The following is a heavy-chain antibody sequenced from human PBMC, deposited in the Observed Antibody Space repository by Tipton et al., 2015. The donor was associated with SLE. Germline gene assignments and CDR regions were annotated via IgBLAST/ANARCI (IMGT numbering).Heavy chain of an antibody. Sequence: TLSLTCIVSGDSLIKYYWNWFRQSPGKRLEWIGYVFYTGSTNNNPSFKSRVTISVDTSNNQFSLRLDSVTDADTAIYFCARAKSAMGSYDTWGQGAQVTVSS. CDR1: GDSLIKYY. D-gene: IGHD2-21*01. CDR3: ARAKSAMGSYDT. CDR2: VFYTGST. J-gene: IGHJ5*02. V-gene: IGHV4-59*01.